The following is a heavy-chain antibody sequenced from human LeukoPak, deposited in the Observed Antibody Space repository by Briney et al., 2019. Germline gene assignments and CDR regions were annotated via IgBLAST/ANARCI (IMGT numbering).Heavy chain of an antibody. Sequence: KPSETLSLTCTVSGASIRSFYWSWIRQPAGKGLEWIGRICISGSTNYNPSLKSRVTMSLDTSKNQLSLKLTSVTAADTAVYYCARGPESSGYYTFDFWGQGTLVTVSS. CDR3: ARGPESSGYYTFDF. D-gene: IGHD3-22*01. CDR1: GASIRSFY. J-gene: IGHJ4*02. CDR2: ICISGST. V-gene: IGHV4-4*07.